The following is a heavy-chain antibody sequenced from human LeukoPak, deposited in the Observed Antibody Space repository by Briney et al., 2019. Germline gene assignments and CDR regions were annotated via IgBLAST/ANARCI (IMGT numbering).Heavy chain of an antibody. CDR3: ARAGKQWLVFDY. CDR2: IYYSGST. CDR1: AGSISSYY. V-gene: IGHV4-59*01. J-gene: IGHJ4*02. Sequence: PSETLSLTCTVSAGSISSYYWSWIRQPPGKGLEWIGYIYYSGSTNYNPSLKSRVTISVDTSKNQFSLKLSSVTAADTAVYYCARAGKQWLVFDYWGQGTLVTVSS. D-gene: IGHD6-19*01.